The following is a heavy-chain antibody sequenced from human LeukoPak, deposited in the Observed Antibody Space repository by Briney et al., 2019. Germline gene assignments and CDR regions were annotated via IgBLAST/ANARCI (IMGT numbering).Heavy chain of an antibody. CDR1: GYTFNTYY. CDR3: ARGCSPGVVATLDY. D-gene: IGHD5-12*01. J-gene: IGHJ4*02. V-gene: IGHV1-46*02. CDR2: INTSAGST. Sequence: ASVKVSCKASGYTFNTYYMHWVRQAPGQGLEWMGIINTSAGSTSDAQKFQGRVTMTRDMSTSTVYMELSSLRSDDTAVYYCARGCSPGVVATLDYWGQGTLVTVSS.